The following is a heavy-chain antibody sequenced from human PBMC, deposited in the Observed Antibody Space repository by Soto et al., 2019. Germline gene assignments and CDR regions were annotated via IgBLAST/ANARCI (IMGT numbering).Heavy chain of an antibody. CDR1: GFTFSTYG. Sequence: VQLVESGGGVVQPGKSLRLSCTASGFTFSTYGMHWVRQAPGKGLEWVAVIWYDGSNKYHGDSLKGRFTISRDNSKNTLYLQMNNRRAEDTAVYYCGRDGALGDTAVVDSWGQGTLVTVSS. D-gene: IGHD5-18*01. CDR3: GRDGALGDTAVVDS. J-gene: IGHJ4*02. CDR2: IWYDGSNK. V-gene: IGHV3-33*01.